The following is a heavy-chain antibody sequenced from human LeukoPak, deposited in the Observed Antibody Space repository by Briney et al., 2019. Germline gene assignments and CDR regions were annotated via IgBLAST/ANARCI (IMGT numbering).Heavy chain of an antibody. CDR2: ISSSSSCI. J-gene: IGHJ4*02. V-gene: IGHV3-21*01. CDR1: GFTFSSYS. CDR3: AREAGARRYFDY. D-gene: IGHD4/OR15-4a*01. Sequence: GGSLRLSCAASGFTFSSYSMNWVRQAPGKGLEWVSSISSSSSCIYYADSVKGRFTISRDNAKNSLYLQMNSLRAEDTAVYYCAREAGARRYFDYWGQGTLVTVSS.